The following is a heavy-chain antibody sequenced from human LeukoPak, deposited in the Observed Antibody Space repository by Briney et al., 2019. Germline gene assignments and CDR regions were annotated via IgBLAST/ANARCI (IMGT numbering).Heavy chain of an antibody. CDR2: NFSNGDT. J-gene: IGHJ4*02. CDR3: TRDQMNY. D-gene: IGHD5-24*01. V-gene: IGHV3-53*01. Sequence: GGPLRLSCTASEFTVSRNYMLWVRQAAGKGLEWVSLNFSNGDTHYADSVKGRFTISRDTSKNTVSLQMNSLRVEDTAMYYCTRDQMNYWGQGTLVTVSS. CDR1: EFTVSRNY.